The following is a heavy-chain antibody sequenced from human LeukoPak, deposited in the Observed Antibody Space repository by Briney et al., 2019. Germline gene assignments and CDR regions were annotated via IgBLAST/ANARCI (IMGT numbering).Heavy chain of an antibody. D-gene: IGHD3-3*01. CDR2: IYHSGST. J-gene: IGHJ4*02. CDR3: ARGPQETYDFWSGSLTFDY. CDR1: GFTFSSYW. Sequence: PGGSLRLSCAASGFTFSSYWMSWVRQPPGKGLEWIGEIYHSGSTNYNPSFTSRVTMSVDRSRNQFSLKLSSVTAADTAVYYCARGPQETYDFWSGSLTFDYWGQGTLVTVSS. V-gene: IGHV4-4*02.